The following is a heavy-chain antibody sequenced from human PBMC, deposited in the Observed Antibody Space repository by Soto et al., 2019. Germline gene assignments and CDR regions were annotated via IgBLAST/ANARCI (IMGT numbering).Heavy chain of an antibody. CDR3: ARVGPRYYYDSSGYYSL. CDR2: ISAYNGNT. J-gene: IGHJ4*02. V-gene: IGHV1-18*04. Sequence: ASVKVSCKASGYTFTSYGISWVRQAPGQGLEWMGWISAYNGNTNYAQKLQGRVTMTTDTSTSTAYMELSSLRSEDTAVYYCARVGPRYYYDSSGYYSLWGQGTLVTVSS. D-gene: IGHD3-22*01. CDR1: GYTFTSYG.